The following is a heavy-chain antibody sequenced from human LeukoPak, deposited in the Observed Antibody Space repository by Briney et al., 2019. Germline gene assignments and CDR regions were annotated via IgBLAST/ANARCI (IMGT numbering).Heavy chain of an antibody. Sequence: GGSLRLSCAASGFTFNSYSLNWVRQAPGKGLEWISSISGSSSYIYYADSVKGRFTISRDNAKNSLYLQMNSLRAEDTAVYHCARDHYGGNKGFDYWGQGTLVTVSP. V-gene: IGHV3-21*01. CDR1: GFTFNSYS. CDR3: ARDHYGGNKGFDY. D-gene: IGHD4-23*01. CDR2: ISGSSSYI. J-gene: IGHJ4*02.